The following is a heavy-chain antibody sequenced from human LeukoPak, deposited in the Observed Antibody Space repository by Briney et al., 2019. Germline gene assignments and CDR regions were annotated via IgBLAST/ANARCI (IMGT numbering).Heavy chain of an antibody. CDR3: TRIFGYYYFYMDV. D-gene: IGHD3-16*01. CDR2: IRTEDYDGAT. Sequence: PGGSLRLSCAASGFTFGDYAMSWVRQAPGKGLEWVGFIRTEDYDGATDYGASVKGRFTSSRDDSKNIAYLQMNSLNTEDTGIDFCTRIFGYYYFYMDVWGKGTTVIVSS. V-gene: IGHV3-49*04. J-gene: IGHJ6*03. CDR1: GFTFGDYA.